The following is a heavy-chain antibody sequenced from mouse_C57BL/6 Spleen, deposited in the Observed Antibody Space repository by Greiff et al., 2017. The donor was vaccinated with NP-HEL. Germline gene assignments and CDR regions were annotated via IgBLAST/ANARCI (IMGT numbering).Heavy chain of an antibody. J-gene: IGHJ4*01. Sequence: VQLQQSGAELVKPGASVKISCKASGYAFSSYWMNWVKQRPGKGLEWIGQIYPGDGDTNYNGKFKGKATLTADKSSSTAYMQLSSLTSEDSAVYFCARLDNYRAMDYWGQGTSVTVSS. D-gene: IGHD1-3*01. CDR3: ARLDNYRAMDY. CDR1: GYAFSSYW. CDR2: IYPGDGDT. V-gene: IGHV1-80*01.